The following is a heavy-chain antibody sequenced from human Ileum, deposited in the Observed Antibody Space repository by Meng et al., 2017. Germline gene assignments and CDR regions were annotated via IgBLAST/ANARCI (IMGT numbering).Heavy chain of an antibody. D-gene: IGHD3-22*01. CDR3: ARGHHYDSSGYYYDASDI. CDR2: ISYDGRKT. V-gene: IGHV3-30*04. J-gene: IGHJ3*02. CDR1: GFTFTTYA. Sequence: GESLKISCAASGFTFTTYAMHWVRQAPGKGLEWVVVISYDGRKTYSADSVKGRFTISRDNSKNTLYLQMNSLRAEDTAVYFCARGHHYDSSGYYYDASDIWGQGTMVTVSS.